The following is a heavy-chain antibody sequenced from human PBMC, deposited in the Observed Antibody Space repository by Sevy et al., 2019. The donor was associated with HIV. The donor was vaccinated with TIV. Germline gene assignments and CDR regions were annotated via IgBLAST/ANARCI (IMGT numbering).Heavy chain of an antibody. CDR1: GGSISSSNW. J-gene: IGHJ4*02. CDR2: IFHSGST. CDR3: ARGVIVLVPTAVSYFDS. Sequence: SETLSLTCTVSGGSISSSNWWSWVRQPPGKGLEWIGEIFHSGSTNYSPSLKSRVTISIDKSKNQFSLKLTFLTAAETAVYYCARGVIVLVPTAVSYFDSWGQGTLVTVSS. D-gene: IGHD2-2*01. V-gene: IGHV4-4*02.